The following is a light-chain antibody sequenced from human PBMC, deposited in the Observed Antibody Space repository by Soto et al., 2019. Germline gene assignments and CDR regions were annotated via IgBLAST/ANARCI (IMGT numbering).Light chain of an antibody. V-gene: IGKV3-20*01. CDR2: GAS. CDR1: QSVSSNY. J-gene: IGKJ4*01. CDR3: HQYHRYPPPT. Sequence: EMVLTQSPGTLSLSPGDRATLSCRASQSVSSNYLAWYQKQPGQAPSLLIYGASSRATDIPYRFSGSGSGTDLTISVTRVEPAEVAGYYCHQYHRYPPPTYGGWTRVEIK.